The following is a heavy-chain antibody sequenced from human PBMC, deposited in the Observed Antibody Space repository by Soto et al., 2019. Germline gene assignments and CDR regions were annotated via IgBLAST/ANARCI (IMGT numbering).Heavy chain of an antibody. V-gene: IGHV1-18*01. D-gene: IGHD5-18*01. CDR2: ISAYNGNT. CDR1: GYTFTSYG. CDR3: ASGYGYEQWAAPFDY. Sequence: QVQLVQSGAEVKKPGASVKVSCKASGYTFTSYGISWVRQAPGQGLEWMGWISAYNGNTNYAQKLQGRVTMTKDTATSAAQMERRSLRSDETAVYYGASGYGYEQWAAPFDYWGQGTLVTVSS. J-gene: IGHJ4*02.